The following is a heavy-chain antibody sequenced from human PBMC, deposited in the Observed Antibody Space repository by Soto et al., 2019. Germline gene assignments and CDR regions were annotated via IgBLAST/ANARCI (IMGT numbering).Heavy chain of an antibody. J-gene: IGHJ4*02. D-gene: IGHD3-22*01. CDR3: ARDSGYYDSSGYLDY. CDR2: IKQDGSEK. V-gene: IGHV3-7*03. CDR1: GFTCSSYW. Sequence: GGSLRLSCAASGFTCSSYWMSWVRQAPGQGLEWVANIKQDGSEKYYVDSVKGRFTISRDNAKNSLYLQMNSLRAEDTAVYYCARDSGYYDSSGYLDYWGQGSLVTVSS.